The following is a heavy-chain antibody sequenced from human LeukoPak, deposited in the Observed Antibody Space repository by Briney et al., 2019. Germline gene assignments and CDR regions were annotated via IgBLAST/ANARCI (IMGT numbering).Heavy chain of an antibody. CDR1: GFTFSSYS. Sequence: KPGGSLRLSCAASGFTFSSYSMNWVRQAPGKGLEWVSSISSSSSYIYYADSVKGRFTISRDNAKNSLYLQMNSLRAEDTAVYYCARDPLVPAAYRGWFDPWGQGTLVTVSS. J-gene: IGHJ5*02. V-gene: IGHV3-21*01. D-gene: IGHD2-2*01. CDR3: ARDPLVPAAYRGWFDP. CDR2: ISSSSSYI.